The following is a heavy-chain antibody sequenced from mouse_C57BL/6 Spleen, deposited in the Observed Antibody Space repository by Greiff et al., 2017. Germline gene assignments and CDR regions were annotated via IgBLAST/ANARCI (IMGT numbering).Heavy chain of an antibody. J-gene: IGHJ4*01. CDR3: APQGTAQATGAMDY. Sequence: QVQLQQSGADLVKPGASVNLSCKVSGYTFTSSWMHWVKQRPGQGLEWIGMIHPNSGSTNYNEKFKSKATLTVDKSSSTAYMQLSSLTSEDSAVYYCAPQGTAQATGAMDYWGQGTSVTVSS. V-gene: IGHV1-64*01. D-gene: IGHD3-2*02. CDR1: GYTFTSSW. CDR2: IHPNSGST.